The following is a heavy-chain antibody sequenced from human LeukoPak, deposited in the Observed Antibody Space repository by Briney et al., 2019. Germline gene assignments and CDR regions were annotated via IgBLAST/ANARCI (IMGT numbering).Heavy chain of an antibody. CDR3: ARDGSGYDFILPN. V-gene: IGHV7-4-1*02. CDR1: GYTFTGYY. Sequence: ASVKVSCKASGYTFTGYYMHWVRQAPGQGLEWMGWINTNTGNPTYAQGFTGRFVFSLDTSVSTAYLQISSLKAEDTAVYYCARDGSGYDFILPNWGQGTLVTVSS. D-gene: IGHD5-12*01. J-gene: IGHJ4*02. CDR2: INTNTGNP.